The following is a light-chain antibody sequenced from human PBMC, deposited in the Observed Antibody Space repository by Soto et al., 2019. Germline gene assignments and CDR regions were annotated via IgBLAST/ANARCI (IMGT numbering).Light chain of an antibody. CDR1: HSVGTY. J-gene: IGKJ1*01. CDR2: DAS. V-gene: IGKV3-11*01. Sequence: IVLTQSPATLSKSPGERVTLSCRASHSVGTYLAWYQHKPGQAPRLLIYDASNRATGIPARFSGGGSGTDFTLTISNLEPEDFAVYYCQGRTNWAWTFGQGTKVDIK. CDR3: QGRTNWAWT.